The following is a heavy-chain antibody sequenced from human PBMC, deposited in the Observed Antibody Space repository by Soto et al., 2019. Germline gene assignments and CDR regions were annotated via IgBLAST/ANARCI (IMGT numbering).Heavy chain of an antibody. J-gene: IGHJ4*02. CDR2: IYYTGST. CDR1: GGSISNYY. D-gene: IGHD6-19*01. V-gene: IGHV4-59*01. CDR3: ARGRPWLDY. Sequence: QVQLQESGPGLVKPSEPLSLTCTVSGGSISNYYWSWMRQPPGKGLEWIGYIYYTGSTNYNPSLKSRVTISVDTPENQFSLRLSSVNAADTAIYYCARGRPWLDYWGQGTLVTVSS.